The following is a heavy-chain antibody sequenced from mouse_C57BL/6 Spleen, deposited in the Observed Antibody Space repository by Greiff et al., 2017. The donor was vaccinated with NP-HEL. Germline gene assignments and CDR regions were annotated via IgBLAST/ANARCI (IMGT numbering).Heavy chain of an antibody. CDR2: ISGGGGNT. J-gene: IGHJ2*01. V-gene: IGHV5-9*01. CDR1: GFTFSSYT. Sequence: EVKLMESGGGLVKPGGSLKLSCAASGFTFSSYTMSWVRQTPEKRLEWVATISGGGGNTYYPDSVKGRFTISRDNAKNTLYLQMSSLRSEDTALYYCARDYYGSSYDYWGQGTTLTVTS. D-gene: IGHD1-1*01. CDR3: ARDYYGSSYDY.